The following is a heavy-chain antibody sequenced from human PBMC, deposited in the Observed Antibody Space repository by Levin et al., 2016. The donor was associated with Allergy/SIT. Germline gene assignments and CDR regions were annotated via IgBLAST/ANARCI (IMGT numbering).Heavy chain of an antibody. CDR3: ARDSTYGDLTSTFDY. CDR2: IKQDGSEK. V-gene: IGHV3-7*03. D-gene: IGHD4-17*01. J-gene: IGHJ4*02. Sequence: WIRQPPGKGLEWVANIKQDGSEKYYVDSVKGRFTISRDNAKNSLYLQMNSLRAEDTAVYYCARDSTYGDLTSTFDYWGQGTLVTVSS.